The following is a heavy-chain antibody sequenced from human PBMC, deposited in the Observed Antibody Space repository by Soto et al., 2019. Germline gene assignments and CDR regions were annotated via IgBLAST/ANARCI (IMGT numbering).Heavy chain of an antibody. Sequence: ASVKVSCKASGYTFTSYDINWVRQATGQGLEWMGWMNPNSGNTGYAQKFQGRVTITADESTNIVYMDVTSLRSEDTAVYYCARGDATKIVVTTYYAMDVWGQGTTVTVSS. V-gene: IGHV1-8*01. CDR2: MNPNSGNT. J-gene: IGHJ6*02. CDR3: ARGDATKIVVTTYYAMDV. D-gene: IGHD4-17*01. CDR1: GYTFTSYD.